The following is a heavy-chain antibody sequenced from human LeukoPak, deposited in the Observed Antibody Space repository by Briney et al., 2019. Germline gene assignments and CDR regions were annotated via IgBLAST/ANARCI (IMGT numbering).Heavy chain of an antibody. Sequence: SGTLSLTCAVSGGSISSSNWWSWVRQPPGKGLEWIGEIYHSGSTYYNPSLKSRVTISVDRSKNQFSLKLSSVTAADTAVYYCAREGAGLREWYYFDYWGQGTLVTVSS. CDR1: GGSISSSNW. CDR2: IYHSGST. D-gene: IGHD3-3*01. CDR3: AREGAGLREWYYFDY. V-gene: IGHV4-4*02. J-gene: IGHJ4*02.